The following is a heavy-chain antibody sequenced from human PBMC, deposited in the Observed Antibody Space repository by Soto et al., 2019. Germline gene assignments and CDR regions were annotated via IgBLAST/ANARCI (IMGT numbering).Heavy chain of an antibody. CDR3: AKDGGRVYCNSPGCSAKHFDY. D-gene: IGHD2-2*01. Sequence: GGSLRLSYAASGFTFSSYAMSWVRQAPGKGLEWVSAISGSGGSTYYADSVKGRFTISRDNSKNTLYLQTSSLRHEDTAVYYRAKDGGRVYCNSPGCSAKHFDYWGQGTLVTVSS. CDR2: ISGSGGST. V-gene: IGHV3-23*01. CDR1: GFTFSSYA. J-gene: IGHJ4*02.